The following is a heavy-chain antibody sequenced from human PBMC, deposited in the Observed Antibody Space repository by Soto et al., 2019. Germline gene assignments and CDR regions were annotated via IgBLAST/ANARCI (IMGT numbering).Heavy chain of an antibody. D-gene: IGHD3-9*01. CDR2: IYPGDSDT. CDR3: ARRQLRYFDWLNRKETGTWDTEIDY. J-gene: IGHJ4*02. V-gene: IGHV5-51*01. Sequence: GESLKISCKGSGYSFTSYWIGWVRQMPGKGLEWMGIIYPGDSDTRYSPSFQGQVTISADKSISTAYLQWSSLKASDTAMYYCARRQLRYFDWLNRKETGTWDTEIDYWGQGTLVTVSS. CDR1: GYSFTSYW.